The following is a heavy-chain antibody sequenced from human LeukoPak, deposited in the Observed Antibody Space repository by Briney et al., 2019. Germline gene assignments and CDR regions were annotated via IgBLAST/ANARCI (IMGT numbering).Heavy chain of an antibody. J-gene: IGHJ5*02. D-gene: IGHD3-22*01. Sequence: GESLKISCKGSGYSFTSYWIGWVRRMPGKGLEWMGIIYPGDSDTRYSPSFQGQVTISADKSISTAYLQWSSLKASDTATYYCARLSWYYYDSSGYYNDGWFDPWGQGTLVTVSS. CDR3: ARLSWYYYDSSGYYNDGWFDP. CDR1: GYSFTSYW. CDR2: IYPGDSDT. V-gene: IGHV5-51*01.